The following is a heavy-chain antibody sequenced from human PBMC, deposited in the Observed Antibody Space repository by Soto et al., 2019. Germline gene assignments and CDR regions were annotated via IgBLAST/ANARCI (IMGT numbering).Heavy chain of an antibody. J-gene: IGHJ4*02. CDR1: GFTVSSNH. CDR2: IYSGGST. CDR3: AGPGEQHRY. D-gene: IGHD3-16*01. V-gene: IGHV3-66*01. Sequence: GGSLRLSCAASGFTVSSNHMSWVRQAPGKGLEWVSLIYSGGSTYYADSVKGRFTFSRDNSKNTLYLQMNSLRVEDAAVYYCAGPGEQHRYWGQGTLVTVSS.